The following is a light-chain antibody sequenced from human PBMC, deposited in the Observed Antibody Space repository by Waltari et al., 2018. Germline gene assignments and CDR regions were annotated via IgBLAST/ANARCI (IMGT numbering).Light chain of an antibody. V-gene: IGKV3-20*01. CDR2: GAA. CDR1: QSVGRT. J-gene: IGKJ1*01. CDR3: QHYVRLPVT. Sequence: EIVLTQSPRTLSLSPGERVTIPCRASQSVGRTLVWYQQKPGQAPRLLMYGAAIRATGIPDRFSGSGSGTDFSLTISRLEPEDFAVYYCQHYVRLPVTFGQGTKVEIK.